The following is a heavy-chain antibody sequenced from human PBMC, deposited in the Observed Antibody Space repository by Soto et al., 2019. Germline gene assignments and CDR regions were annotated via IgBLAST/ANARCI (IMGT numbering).Heavy chain of an antibody. CDR1: GFTFSSYG. D-gene: IGHD2-2*01. V-gene: IGHV3-33*01. J-gene: IGHJ6*02. CDR2: IWYDGSNK. CDR3: ARVFALRYCSSTSCYADYYYGMDV. Sequence: SLRLSCAASGFTFSSYGMHWVRQAPGKGLEWVAVIWYDGSNKYYADSVKGRFTISRDNSKNTLYLQMNSLRAEDTAVYYCARVFALRYCSSTSCYADYYYGMDVWGQGTTVTVSS.